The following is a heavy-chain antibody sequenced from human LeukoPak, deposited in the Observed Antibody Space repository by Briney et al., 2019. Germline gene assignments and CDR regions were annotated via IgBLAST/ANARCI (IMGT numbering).Heavy chain of an antibody. Sequence: SETLSLTCTVSGGSISSYYWSWIRQPAGKGLEWMGRIYTSGSTNYNPSLKSRVTMSVDTSKNQFSLKLSSETAADTAVYYCARGGNTIFGVVIGYYFDYWGQGTLVTVSS. J-gene: IGHJ4*02. D-gene: IGHD3-3*01. CDR3: ARGGNTIFGVVIGYYFDY. CDR1: GGSISSYY. V-gene: IGHV4-4*07. CDR2: IYTSGST.